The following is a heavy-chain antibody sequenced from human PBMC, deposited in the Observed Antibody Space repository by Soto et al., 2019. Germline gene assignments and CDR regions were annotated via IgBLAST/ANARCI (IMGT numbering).Heavy chain of an antibody. V-gene: IGHV1-18*04. CDR2: ISAYNGNT. CDR1: GYTFTSYG. J-gene: IGHJ6*04. CDR3: ARRRFYVSSVYFPGGKPPYYSGMDV. Sequence: GASVKVSCKASGYTFTSYGISWVRQAPGQGLEWMGWISAYNGNTNYAQKLQGRVTMTTDTSTSTAYMELRSLRSDDTAVYYCARRRFYVSSVYFPGGKPPYYSGMDVWGKGTRVTVPS. D-gene: IGHD3-22*01.